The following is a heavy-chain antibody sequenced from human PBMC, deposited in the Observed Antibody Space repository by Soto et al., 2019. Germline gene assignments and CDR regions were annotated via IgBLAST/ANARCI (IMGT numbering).Heavy chain of an antibody. CDR3: ARGRRYCSRTSCYSPPEYYYMDV. D-gene: IGHD2-2*02. CDR1: GFTFSSYG. CDR2: IWYDGSNK. V-gene: IGHV3-33*01. J-gene: IGHJ6*03. Sequence: QVQLVESGGGVVQPGRSLRLSCAASGFTFSSYGMHWVRQAPGKGLEWVSVIWYDGSNKYYADSVKGRFTISRDNSKNMLYLQMTSLRADDTAVYYCARGRRYCSRTSCYSPPEYYYMDVWGKGTTVTVSS.